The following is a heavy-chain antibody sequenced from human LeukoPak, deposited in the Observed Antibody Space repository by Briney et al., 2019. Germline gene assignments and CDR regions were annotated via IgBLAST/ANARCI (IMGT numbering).Heavy chain of an antibody. D-gene: IGHD3-3*01. V-gene: IGHV4-59*01. CDR3: ARALRFFHHFDY. J-gene: IGHJ4*02. CDR1: GGSLSNYY. Sequence: PSETLSLTCSVSGGSLSNYYWSWIRQPPGKGLEWFGYIYYSGTTNYNPSLKSRVTISVDTSKNQFSLNLSSVTAADTAVYYCARALRFFHHFDYWGQGTLVTVSS. CDR2: IYYSGTT.